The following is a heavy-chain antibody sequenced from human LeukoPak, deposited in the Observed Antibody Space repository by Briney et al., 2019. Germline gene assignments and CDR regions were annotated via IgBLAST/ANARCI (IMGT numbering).Heavy chain of an antibody. V-gene: IGHV4-34*01. CDR2: INHSGST. Sequence: SETLSLTCAVYGGSFSGYYCSWIRQPPGKGLEWIGEINHSGSTNYNPSLKSRVTISIDLSKNQFSRKLSSGTAEDTAMYYCAGDRDGIFDYWGQGTLVTVSS. CDR3: AGDRDGIFDY. J-gene: IGHJ4*02. CDR1: GGSFSGYY. D-gene: IGHD3-10*01.